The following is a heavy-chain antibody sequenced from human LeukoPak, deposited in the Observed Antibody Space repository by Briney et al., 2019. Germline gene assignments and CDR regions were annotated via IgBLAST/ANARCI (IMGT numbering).Heavy chain of an antibody. CDR3: AREIAAAGFDAFDI. V-gene: IGHV4-38-2*02. D-gene: IGHD6-13*01. J-gene: IGHJ3*02. CDR2: IYHSGST. CDR1: GYSISSGYY. Sequence: SETLSLTCAVSGYSISSGYYWGWIRQPPGKGLEWIGSIYHSGSTYYNPSLKSRVTMSVDTSKNQFALKLSSVTAADTAVYYCAREIAAAGFDAFDIWGQGTMVTVSS.